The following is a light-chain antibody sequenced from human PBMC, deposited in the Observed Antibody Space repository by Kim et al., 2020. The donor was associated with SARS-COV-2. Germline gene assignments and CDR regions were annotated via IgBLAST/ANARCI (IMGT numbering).Light chain of an antibody. Sequence: DIVLTQSPSTLSLSPGERATLSCRASQSVSSSLAWYQQRPGQTPRLLIYGASTRATGIPDRFSGSGSGTDFILTISRLEPEEFAIYYCQQYADSSLSFGGGTKVDIK. V-gene: IGKV3-20*01. CDR2: GAS. CDR3: QQYADSSLS. CDR1: QSVSSS. J-gene: IGKJ4*01.